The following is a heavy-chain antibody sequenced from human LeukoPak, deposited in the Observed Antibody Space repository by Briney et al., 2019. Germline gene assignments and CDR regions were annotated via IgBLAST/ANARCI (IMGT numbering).Heavy chain of an antibody. V-gene: IGHV3-21*01. D-gene: IGHD4-17*01. CDR3: ATSYGDSLDHYFDY. J-gene: IGHJ4*02. CDR2: IATSTSYI. CDR1: GFTFSGYS. Sequence: GGSLRLSCAASGFTFSGYSMIWVRQAPGKGLEWVSSIATSTSYISYADSVKGRFTISRDNAKNSLYLQMNSLRAEDTAVYYCATSYGDSLDHYFDYWGQGTLVTVSS.